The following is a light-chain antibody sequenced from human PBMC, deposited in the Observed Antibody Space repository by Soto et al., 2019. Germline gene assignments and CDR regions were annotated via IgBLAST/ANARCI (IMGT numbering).Light chain of an antibody. CDR1: QSVSSNY. CDR2: GAS. Sequence: ELVLTQSPGTLSLSPGEGTTLSCRASQSVSSNYLAWYQQKPGQAPRLLIYGASSRATGIPDRFSGSGSGTDFTLTISRLEPEDFAVYYCQQYGSSPRTFGQGTKLEIK. V-gene: IGKV3-20*01. CDR3: QQYGSSPRT. J-gene: IGKJ2*01.